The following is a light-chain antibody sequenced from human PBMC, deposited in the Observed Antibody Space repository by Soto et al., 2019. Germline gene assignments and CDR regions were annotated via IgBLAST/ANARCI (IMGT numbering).Light chain of an antibody. V-gene: IGLV2-14*03. Sequence: QSALTQPASVSGSPGQSIAISCTGTSSDIGAYDYVSWYQQHPDKAPKLMIYEVSNRPSGVSNRFSGSKSVNTATLTISGLQAEYEADYYCSSHTSSNTQIFGTGTKVTVL. CDR2: EVS. CDR1: SSDIGAYDY. CDR3: SSHTSSNTQI. J-gene: IGLJ1*01.